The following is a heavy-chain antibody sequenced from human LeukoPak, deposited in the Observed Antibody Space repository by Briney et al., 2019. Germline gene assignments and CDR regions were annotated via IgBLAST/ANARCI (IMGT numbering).Heavy chain of an antibody. Sequence: PGGSLRLSCAASGFTFSDYYMSWLRQAPGKGLEWVSYISSSGNTMYYADSVKGRFTISRDNAKNSLYLQMNSLRAEDTAVYYCARDDVTTNWFDPWGQGTLVTVSS. CDR2: ISSSGNTM. CDR3: ARDDVTTNWFDP. V-gene: IGHV3-11*04. D-gene: IGHD1-1*01. J-gene: IGHJ5*02. CDR1: GFTFSDYY.